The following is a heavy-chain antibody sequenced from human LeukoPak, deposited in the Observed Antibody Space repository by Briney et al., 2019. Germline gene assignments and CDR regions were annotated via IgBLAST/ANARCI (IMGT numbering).Heavy chain of an antibody. D-gene: IGHD5-18*01. V-gene: IGHV3-74*01. CDR1: GFTFSSYW. J-gene: IGHJ4*02. CDR2: INSDGSST. CDR3: ARGSGYSYSFTGRERTKSRLDY. Sequence: GGSLRLSCAASGFTFSSYWMHWVRQAPGKGLVWVSRINSDGSSTSYADSVKGRFTISRDSSKNTLYLQMNSLRAADTAVYYCARGSGYSYSFTGRERTKSRLDYWGQGTLVTVSS.